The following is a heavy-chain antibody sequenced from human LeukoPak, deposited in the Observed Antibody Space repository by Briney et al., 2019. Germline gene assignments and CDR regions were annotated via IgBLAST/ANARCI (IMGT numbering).Heavy chain of an antibody. D-gene: IGHD1-26*01. CDR1: GYTFTTYG. Sequence: ASVKVSCKAFGYTFTTYGISWVRQAPGQGLEWLGWISTNYGNTNYAQNVQGRVTMTTDTSTSTAYMELSSLRSDDTAVYYCARGSGSYHPFDNWGQGTLVTVSS. CDR3: ARGSGSYHPFDN. J-gene: IGHJ4*02. V-gene: IGHV1-18*01. CDR2: ISTNYGNT.